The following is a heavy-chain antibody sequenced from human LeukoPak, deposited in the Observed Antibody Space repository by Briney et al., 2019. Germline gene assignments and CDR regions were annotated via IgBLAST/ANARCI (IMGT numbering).Heavy chain of an antibody. V-gene: IGHV4-39*01. J-gene: IGHJ4*02. CDR2: MYYSGSI. D-gene: IGHD5-18*01. CDR3: ARRTGYSYGFSH. Sequence: PSETLSLTCTVSGGSISSSSYYWGWIRQPPGKGLEWIGNMYYSGSIYYNPSLKSRVTISVDTSKNQFSLNLNPVTAADTAVYYCARRTGYSYGFSHWGPGTMLTVSS. CDR1: GGSISSSSYY.